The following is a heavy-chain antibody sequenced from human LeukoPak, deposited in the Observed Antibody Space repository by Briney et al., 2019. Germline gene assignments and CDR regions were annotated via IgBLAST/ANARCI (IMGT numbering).Heavy chain of an antibody. J-gene: IGHJ4*02. CDR1: GVTFSSSS. CDR3: ARGDPYYYDSSV. Sequence: PGGSLTLSCAATGVTFSSSSRDWARHPPGKGRGWVSDISSSSSTIYYADSVKGRFTISRDNAKNSLYLQMNSLRAEDTAVYYCARGDPYYYDSSVWGQGTLVTVSS. CDR2: ISSSSSTI. D-gene: IGHD3-22*01. V-gene: IGHV3-48*04.